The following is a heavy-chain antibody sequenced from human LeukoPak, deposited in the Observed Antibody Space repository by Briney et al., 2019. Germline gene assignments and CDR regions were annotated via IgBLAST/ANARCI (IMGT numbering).Heavy chain of an antibody. D-gene: IGHD7-27*01. Sequence: PGGSLRLSCAASGFTFNKYWMSWVRQAPGKGLEWVANIKEDGSKRYSADSVGGRFTISRDNAKNTLYVQMNSLRVEDTAVYYCAREAPESGDWYFDLWGRGTLVTVSS. V-gene: IGHV3-7*01. J-gene: IGHJ2*01. CDR2: IKEDGSKR. CDR3: AREAPESGDWYFDL. CDR1: GFTFNKYW.